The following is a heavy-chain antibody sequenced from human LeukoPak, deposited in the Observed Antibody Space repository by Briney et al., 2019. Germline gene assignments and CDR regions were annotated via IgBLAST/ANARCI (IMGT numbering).Heavy chain of an antibody. V-gene: IGHV3-73*01. Sequence: GGSLRLSCAASGFTFSGSAMHWVRQASGKGLEWVGRIRSKANSYATAYAASVKGRFTISRDDSKNTAYLQMNSLKTEDTAVYYCARIYCSGGSCYSREVDYWGQGTLVTVSS. CDR1: GFTFSGSA. J-gene: IGHJ4*02. CDR3: ARIYCSGGSCYSREVDY. CDR2: IRSKANSYAT. D-gene: IGHD2-15*01.